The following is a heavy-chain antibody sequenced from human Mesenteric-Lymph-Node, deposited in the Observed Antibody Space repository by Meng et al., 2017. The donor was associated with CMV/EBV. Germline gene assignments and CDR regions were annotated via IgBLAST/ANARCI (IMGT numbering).Heavy chain of an antibody. CDR1: GYTFTGYY. D-gene: IGHD2-15*01. Sequence: ASVKVSCKASGYTFTGYYMHWVRQAPGQGLEWMGWINTNNGGTNYAQKFQGRVTMTRDTSTSTAYMELSSLRSEDTAVYYCASMMVVAATPLDWGQGTLVTVSS. CDR2: INTNNGGT. V-gene: IGHV1-2*02. J-gene: IGHJ4*02. CDR3: ASMMVVAATPLD.